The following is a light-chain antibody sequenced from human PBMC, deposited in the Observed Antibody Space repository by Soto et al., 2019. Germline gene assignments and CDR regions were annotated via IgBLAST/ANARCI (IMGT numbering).Light chain of an antibody. CDR1: QSFRGL. Sequence: EVVLTQSPVTLSLSPGERATLSCSASQSFRGLLAWYQQKPGQAPRLLIYDAYNRATGIPPRFSGSGSGTDFTLTISSLEPEDSAVYYCQQRHMWPITFGQGTRWRL. V-gene: IGKV3-11*01. J-gene: IGKJ5*01. CDR2: DAY. CDR3: QQRHMWPIT.